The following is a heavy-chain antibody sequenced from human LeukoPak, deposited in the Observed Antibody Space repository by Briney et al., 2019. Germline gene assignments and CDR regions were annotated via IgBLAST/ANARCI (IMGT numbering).Heavy chain of an antibody. CDR2: IKQDGSEK. J-gene: IGHJ4*02. D-gene: IGHD3-22*01. CDR3: ARDLYYYDSSGYYLFDY. Sequence: GGSLRLSCAASGFTFSSYWMSWVRQAPGKGLEWVANIKQDGSEKYYVDSVKGRFTISRDNAKNSLYLQMNSLRAEDTAVYYCARDLYYYDSSGYYLFDYWGQGTLVTVSS. V-gene: IGHV3-7*01. CDR1: GFTFSSYW.